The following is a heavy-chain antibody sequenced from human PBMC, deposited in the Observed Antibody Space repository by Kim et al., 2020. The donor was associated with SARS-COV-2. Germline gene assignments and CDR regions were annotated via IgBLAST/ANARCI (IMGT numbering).Heavy chain of an antibody. V-gene: IGHV1-18*01. CDR2: ISAYNGNT. Sequence: ASVKVSCKASGYTFTSYGISWVRQAPGQGLEWMGWISAYNGNTNYAQKLQGRVTMTTDTSTSTAYMELRSLRSDDTAVYYCARRSSSSWGEYYGMDVWGQGTTVTVSS. D-gene: IGHD6-13*01. CDR3: ARRSSSSWGEYYGMDV. CDR1: GYTFTSYG. J-gene: IGHJ6*02.